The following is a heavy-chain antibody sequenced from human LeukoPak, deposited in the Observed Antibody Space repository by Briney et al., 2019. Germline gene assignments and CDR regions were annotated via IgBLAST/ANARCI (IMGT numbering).Heavy chain of an antibody. V-gene: IGHV1-8*01. J-gene: IGHJ3*02. Sequence: ASVKVSCKASGYTFTSFDINWVRQATGQGLEWMEWMNYNSGNTGYAQKFQSRVIMTGNISISTAYMELSSLRSEDSAVYYCATVGDDYDILTGYDAFDIWGQGTMVTVSS. CDR1: GYTFTSFD. CDR2: MNYNSGNT. CDR3: ATVGDDYDILTGYDAFDI. D-gene: IGHD3-9*01.